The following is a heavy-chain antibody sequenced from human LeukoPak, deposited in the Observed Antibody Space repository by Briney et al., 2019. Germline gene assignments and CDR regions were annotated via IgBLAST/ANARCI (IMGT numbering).Heavy chain of an antibody. CDR1: VGPMSRGGVY. CDR2: IHYSGST. CDR3: ARGPLLAPFDY. D-gene: IGHD3-10*01. Sequence: SETLSLTCTLSVGPMSRGGVYWTWSCQPPGKVGEWIGYIHYSGSTYYNPSLQSRVTISIDTSQNPFSLKLSSVTAADTAVYYCARGPLLAPFDYWGQGTLVTVSS. J-gene: IGHJ4*02. V-gene: IGHV4-30-4*01.